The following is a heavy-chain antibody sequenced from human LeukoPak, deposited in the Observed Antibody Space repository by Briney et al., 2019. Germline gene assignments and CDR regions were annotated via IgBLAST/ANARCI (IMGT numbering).Heavy chain of an antibody. V-gene: IGHV4-59*08. Sequence: PSETLSLTCAVYGGSFSGYYWSWIRQPPGKGLEWIGYIYYSGSTNYNPSLKSRVTISVDTSKNQFSLKLSSVTAADTAVYYCARRRGRYTDAFDIWGQETMVTVSS. CDR2: IYYSGST. J-gene: IGHJ3*02. D-gene: IGHD3-16*01. CDR1: GGSFSGYY. CDR3: ARRRGRYTDAFDI.